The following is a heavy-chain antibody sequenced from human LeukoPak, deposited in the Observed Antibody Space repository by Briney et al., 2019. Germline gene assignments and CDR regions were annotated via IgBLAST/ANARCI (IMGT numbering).Heavy chain of an antibody. J-gene: IGHJ4*02. D-gene: IGHD3-9*01. Sequence: GASLRLSCAASGFTFSNYAMSWVRQAPGEGLEWVSAITGSGGNTYYADSVKGRFTISRDNSKNAVFLQMNSLRAEDTAVYYCAKWGDYDVLTGYYVSDYWGQGTLVTVSS. CDR2: ITGSGGNT. CDR3: AKWGDYDVLTGYYVSDY. CDR1: GFTFSNYA. V-gene: IGHV3-23*01.